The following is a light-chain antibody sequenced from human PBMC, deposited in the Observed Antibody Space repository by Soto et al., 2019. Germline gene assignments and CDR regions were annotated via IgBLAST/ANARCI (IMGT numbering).Light chain of an antibody. Sequence: EIVLTQSPGTLSLSPGERATLSCRASQSVSSSYLAWYQQKPGQAPRLLIYGASSRATGIPDRFSGSGSGTDFTLTISRLETEDFAVYYCQQYGRSPPMYTVGQGTKLEIK. CDR3: QQYGRSPPMYT. J-gene: IGKJ2*01. CDR2: GAS. CDR1: QSVSSSY. V-gene: IGKV3-20*01.